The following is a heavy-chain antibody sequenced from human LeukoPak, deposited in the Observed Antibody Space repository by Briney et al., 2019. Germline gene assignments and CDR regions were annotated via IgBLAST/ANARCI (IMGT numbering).Heavy chain of an antibody. CDR2: IYPGDSDT. CDR3: ARRSETVDTAMVSSYYYYMDV. CDR1: GYRFTSYW. D-gene: IGHD5-18*01. Sequence: GESLKISCKGSGYRFTSYWIGWVRQMPGKGLEWMGIIYPGDSDTRYSPSFQGQVTISADKSISTAYLQWSSLKASDTAMYYCARRSETVDTAMVSSYYYYMDVWGKGTTVTVSS. J-gene: IGHJ6*03. V-gene: IGHV5-51*01.